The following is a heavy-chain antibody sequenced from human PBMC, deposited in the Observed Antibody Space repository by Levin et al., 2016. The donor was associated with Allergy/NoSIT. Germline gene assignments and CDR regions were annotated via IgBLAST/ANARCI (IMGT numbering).Heavy chain of an antibody. D-gene: IGHD2-15*01. J-gene: IGHJ4*02. Sequence: WIRQPPGKGLEWVSVIYSGGSTYYADSVKGRFTISRDNSKNTLYLQMNSLRAEDTAVYYCARDNPYCSGGSCYCWFCFDYWGQGTLVTVSS. V-gene: IGHV3-66*01. CDR2: IYSGGST. CDR3: ARDNPYCSGGSCYCWFCFDY.